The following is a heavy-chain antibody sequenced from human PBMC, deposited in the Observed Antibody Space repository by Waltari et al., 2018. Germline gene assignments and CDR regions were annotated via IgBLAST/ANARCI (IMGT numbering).Heavy chain of an antibody. Sequence: EVQLVETGGGLIQPGGSLRLSCAASGFTVSSNYMSWVRQAPGKGLEWVSVIYSGGSTYYADSVKGRFTISRDIARDSVYLQMNSLRAEDTGVYYCTRDVGYCSGGACYRWFDPWGQGTLVTVSS. J-gene: IGHJ5*02. CDR3: TRDVGYCSGGACYRWFDP. V-gene: IGHV3-53*02. D-gene: IGHD2-15*01. CDR1: GFTVSSNY. CDR2: IYSGGST.